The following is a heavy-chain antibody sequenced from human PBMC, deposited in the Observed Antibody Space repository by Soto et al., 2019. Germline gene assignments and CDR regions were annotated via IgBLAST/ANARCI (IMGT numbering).Heavy chain of an antibody. Sequence: GGSLRLSCAASGFTFSSYWMHWVRQAPGKGLVWVSRINSDGSSTSYADSVKGRFTISRDNAKNTLYLQMNSLRAEDTAVYYCVVVAEGYSSGWYNAFDIWGQGTMVTVSS. D-gene: IGHD6-19*01. CDR3: VVVAEGYSSGWYNAFDI. J-gene: IGHJ3*02. CDR1: GFTFSSYW. CDR2: INSDGSST. V-gene: IGHV3-74*01.